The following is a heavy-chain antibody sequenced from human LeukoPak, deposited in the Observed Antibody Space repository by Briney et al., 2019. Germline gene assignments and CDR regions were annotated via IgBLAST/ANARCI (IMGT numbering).Heavy chain of an antibody. J-gene: IGHJ4*02. Sequence: ASVKVSCKASGGTFSSYAISWVRQAPGQGLEWMGRIIPILGIANYAQKFQGRVTITADKSTSTAYMELSSLRSEDTAVYYCARGLTRSTTKAFFDYWGQGTLVTVSS. CDR3: ARGLTRSTTKAFFDY. V-gene: IGHV1-69*04. CDR2: IIPILGIA. CDR1: GGTFSSYA. D-gene: IGHD3-3*02.